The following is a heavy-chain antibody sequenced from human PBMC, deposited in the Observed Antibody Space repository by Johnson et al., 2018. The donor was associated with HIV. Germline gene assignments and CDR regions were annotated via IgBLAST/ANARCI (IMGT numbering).Heavy chain of an antibody. CDR3: AREPGLVAAFDI. J-gene: IGHJ3*02. CDR2: ISYDGSNK. V-gene: IGHV3-30-3*01. Sequence: QVQLVESGGGVVQPGRSLRLSCAASGFTFSSYAMHWVRQAPGKGLEWVAVISYDGSNKYYADSVKGRFTISRDNSKNTLYLQMNSLRAEDTAVYYCAREPGLVAAFDIWG. D-gene: IGHD6-19*01. CDR1: GFTFSSYA.